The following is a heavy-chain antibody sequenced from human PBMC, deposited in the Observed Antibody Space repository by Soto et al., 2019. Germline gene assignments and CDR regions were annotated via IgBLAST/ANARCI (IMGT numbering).Heavy chain of an antibody. CDR3: AKGNWDWYFDL. CDR2: ISGSGGST. V-gene: IGHV3-23*01. CDR1: GFTFSSYS. D-gene: IGHD1-1*01. Sequence: SLRLSFAASGFTFSSYSMSWVRQAPGKGLEWVSAISGSGGSTYYADSVKGRFTISRDNSKNTLYLQMNSLRAEDTAVYYCAKGNWDWYFDLWGRGTLVTVSS. J-gene: IGHJ2*01.